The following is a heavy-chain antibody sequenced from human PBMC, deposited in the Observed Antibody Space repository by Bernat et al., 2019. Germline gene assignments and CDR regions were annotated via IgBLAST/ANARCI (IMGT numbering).Heavy chain of an antibody. CDR3: ARLAAAGTKTDY. D-gene: IGHD6-13*01. CDR2: INHSGST. V-gene: IGHV4-34*01. J-gene: IGHJ4*02. CDR1: GGSFSGYY. Sequence: QVQLQQWGAGLLKPSETLSLTCAVYGGSFSGYYWSWIRQPPGKGLEWIGEINHSGSTNYNPSLKSRVTISVDTSKNQFSLKLRSVTAADTAVYYCARLAAAGTKTDYWGQGTLVTVAS.